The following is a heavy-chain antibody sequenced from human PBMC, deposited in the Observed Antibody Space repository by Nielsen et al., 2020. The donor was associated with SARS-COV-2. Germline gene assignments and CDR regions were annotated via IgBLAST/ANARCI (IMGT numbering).Heavy chain of an antibody. CDR3: ARDRGDDYGDYSLYFDL. J-gene: IGHJ2*01. CDR2: ISSSSSTI. D-gene: IGHD4-17*01. CDR1: GFTCSSYS. Sequence: GGSLRLSCAASGFTCSSYSMNWVRQAPGKGLEWVSYISSSSSTIYYADSVKGRFTISRDNAKNSLYLQMNSLRDEDTAVYYCARDRGDDYGDYSLYFDLWGRGTLVTVSS. V-gene: IGHV3-48*02.